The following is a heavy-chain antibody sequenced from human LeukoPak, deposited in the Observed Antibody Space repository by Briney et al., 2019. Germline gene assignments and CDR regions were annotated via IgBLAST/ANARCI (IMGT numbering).Heavy chain of an antibody. CDR1: GFTFSSYW. J-gene: IGHJ6*02. D-gene: IGHD3-22*01. V-gene: IGHV3-7*01. CDR2: IKQDGSEK. CDR3: ARPALSEYYDSSGYYYAYYYYGMDV. Sequence: GGSLRLSCAASGFTFSSYWMSWVRQAPGKGLEWVANIKQDGSEKYYVDSVKGRFTISRDNAKNSLYLQMNSLRAEDTAVYYCARPALSEYYDSSGYYYAYYYYGMDVWGQGTTVTVSS.